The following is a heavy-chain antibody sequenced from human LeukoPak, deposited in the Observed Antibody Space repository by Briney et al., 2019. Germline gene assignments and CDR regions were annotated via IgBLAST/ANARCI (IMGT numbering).Heavy chain of an antibody. V-gene: IGHV5-51*01. CDR1: GYSFTSYW. J-gene: IGHJ5*02. CDR3: ARGYRGQLDWFDP. D-gene: IGHD1-26*01. Sequence: PGESLKISCKGSGYSFTSYWIGWVRQMPGEGLEWMGIIYPGDSDTRYSPSFQGQVTISADKSISTAYLQWSSLKVSDTAMYYCARGYRGQLDWFDPWGQGTLVTVSS. CDR2: IYPGDSDT.